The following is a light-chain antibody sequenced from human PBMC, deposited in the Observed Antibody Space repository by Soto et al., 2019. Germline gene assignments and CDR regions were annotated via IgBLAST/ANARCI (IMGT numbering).Light chain of an antibody. CDR1: SSDVGGYNY. CDR2: DVS. V-gene: IGLV2-11*01. CDR3: CSYAGSYTRV. Sequence: QSALTQPRSVSGSPGQSVTISCTGTSSDVGGYNYVSWYQQHPGKAPKLMIYDVSKRPSGVPDRFSGSKSGNTASLTISGRPAEDEADYYCCSYAGSYTRVFGGGTKLTVL. J-gene: IGLJ2*01.